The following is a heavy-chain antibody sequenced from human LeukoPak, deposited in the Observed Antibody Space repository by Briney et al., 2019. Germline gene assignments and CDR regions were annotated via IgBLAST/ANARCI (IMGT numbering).Heavy chain of an antibody. CDR3: ARGGPLPIVVVPAAGGFDY. D-gene: IGHD2-2*01. CDR1: GGSISSYY. V-gene: IGHV4-59*05. Sequence: PSETLSLTCTVSGGSISSYYWSWIRQPPGKGLEWIGSIYYSGSTYYNPSLKSRVTISVDTSKNQFSLKLSSVTAADTAVYYCARGGPLPIVVVPAAGGFDYWGQGTLVTVSS. CDR2: IYYSGST. J-gene: IGHJ4*02.